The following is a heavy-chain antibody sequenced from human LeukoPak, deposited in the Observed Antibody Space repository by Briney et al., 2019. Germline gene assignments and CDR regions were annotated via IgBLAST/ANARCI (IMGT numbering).Heavy chain of an antibody. CDR3: ARDAYRDRYFDF. D-gene: IGHD4-11*01. CDR1: GFIFNNYW. CDR2: IKQGGSEK. V-gene: IGHV3-7*01. J-gene: IGHJ4*02. Sequence: PGGSLRLSCAASGFIFNNYWMSWVRQAPGKGLEWVANIKQGGSEKYYVDSVKGRFTISRDSAENSVYLQMNSLRAEDTAVYYCARDAYRDRYFDFWGQGSLVTVSS.